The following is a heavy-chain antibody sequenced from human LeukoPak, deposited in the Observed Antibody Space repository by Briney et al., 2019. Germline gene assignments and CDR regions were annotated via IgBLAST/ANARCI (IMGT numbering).Heavy chain of an antibody. CDR2: ISGSAGRT. D-gene: IGHD6-6*01. CDR1: GFTFSSYA. V-gene: IGHV3-23*01. J-gene: IGHJ3*01. Sequence: GGSLRLSCAASGFTFSSYAMSWVRQAPGKGLEWVSAISGSAGRTYYADSVEGRFTISRDNSKNTLYLQMNSLRAEDTAVYYCATGNRYSSSSAWGQGTMVTVSS. CDR3: ATGNRYSSSSA.